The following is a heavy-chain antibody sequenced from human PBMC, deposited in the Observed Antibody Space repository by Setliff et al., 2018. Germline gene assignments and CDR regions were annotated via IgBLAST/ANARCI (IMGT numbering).Heavy chain of an antibody. Sequence: PSETLSLTCAVSGYSISSGYYWAWIRQPPEKGLEWIGSIYRTGNTHYNPSLKSRVTISVDTSKNQFSLKLNYVTAADTAVYYCARALGYCSRTSCYADAFDIWGQGTMVTVSS. D-gene: IGHD2-2*01. CDR3: ARALGYCSRTSCYADAFDI. CDR1: GYSISSGYY. J-gene: IGHJ3*02. CDR2: IYRTGNT. V-gene: IGHV4-38-2*01.